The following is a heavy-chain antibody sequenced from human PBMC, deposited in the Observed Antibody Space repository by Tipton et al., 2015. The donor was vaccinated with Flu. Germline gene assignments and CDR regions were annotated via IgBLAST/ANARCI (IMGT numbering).Heavy chain of an antibody. CDR2: IYPGDSDT. Sequence: VQLVQSGAEVKKPGESLKISCKGSGYSFTSYWIGWVRQMPGKGLEWMGIIYPGDSDTRYSPSFQGQVTISADKSISTAYLQWSSLEASDTAMYYCARQAAAVPEDQAYYFDYWGQGTLVTVSS. CDR1: GYSFTSYW. CDR3: ARQAAAVPEDQAYYFDY. V-gene: IGHV5-51*01. D-gene: IGHD6-13*01. J-gene: IGHJ4*02.